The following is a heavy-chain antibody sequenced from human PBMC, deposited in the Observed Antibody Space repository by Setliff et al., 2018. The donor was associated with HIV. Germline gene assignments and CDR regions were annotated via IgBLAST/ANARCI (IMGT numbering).Heavy chain of an antibody. CDR2: IFYSVNT. V-gene: IGHV4-59*12. CDR1: GGSIRTYY. D-gene: IGHD2-8*01. J-gene: IGHJ6*03. CDR3: ARDSANGKTANLNYLDV. Sequence: SETLSLTCTVSGGSIRTYYWSWIRQPPGKGLEWIGYIFYSVNTNYNPSLKGRVTISVDTSKNQFSLRLNSVTAADTAVYYCARDSANGKTANLNYLDVWGKGTTVTVSS.